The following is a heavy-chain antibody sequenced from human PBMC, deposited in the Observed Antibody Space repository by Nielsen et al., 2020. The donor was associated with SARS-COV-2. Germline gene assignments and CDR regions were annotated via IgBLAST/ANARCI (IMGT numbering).Heavy chain of an antibody. CDR1: GFTFSDYY. D-gene: IGHD2-2*01. Sequence: GESLKISCAASGFTFSDYYMSWIRQAPGKGLERVSYISSSGSTIYYADSVKGRFTISRDNAKNSLYLQMNSLRAEDTAVYYCAREGCSSTSCYYGMDVWGQGTTVTVSS. CDR2: ISSSGSTI. CDR3: AREGCSSTSCYYGMDV. V-gene: IGHV3-11*01. J-gene: IGHJ6*02.